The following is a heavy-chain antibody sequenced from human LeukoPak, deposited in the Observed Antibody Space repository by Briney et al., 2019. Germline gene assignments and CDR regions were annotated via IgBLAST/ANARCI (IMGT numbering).Heavy chain of an antibody. Sequence: GGSLRLSCAASGFTFSSYDMHWVRQAPRKGLEWVAVIWYDGSNKYYADSVKGRFTISRDNSKNTLYLQMNSLRAEDTAVYYCARGYGGDSGAFDYWGQGTLVTVSS. CDR3: ARGYGGDSGAFDY. V-gene: IGHV3-33*01. CDR1: GFTFSSYD. CDR2: IWYDGSNK. J-gene: IGHJ4*02. D-gene: IGHD4-23*01.